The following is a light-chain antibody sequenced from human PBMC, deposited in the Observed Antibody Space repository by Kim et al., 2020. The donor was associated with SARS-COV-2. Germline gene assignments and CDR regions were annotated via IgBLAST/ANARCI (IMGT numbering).Light chain of an antibody. J-gene: IGKJ2*01. V-gene: IGKV3-20*01. CDR3: QQCGSSTYT. CDR1: QSVSSSY. Sequence: LSPGERATLSCRASQSVSSSYLGWYQQKPGQAPRLLMCGASSRATCIPDRFSGSGSGTDFTLTISRLEPEDFAVYYCQQCGSSTYTFGQGTKLEI. CDR2: GAS.